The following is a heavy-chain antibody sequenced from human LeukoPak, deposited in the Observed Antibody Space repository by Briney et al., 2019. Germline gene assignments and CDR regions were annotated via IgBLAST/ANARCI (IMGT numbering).Heavy chain of an antibody. CDR2: IIPILGIA. Sequence: GASVKVSCEASGGTFSSYAISWVRQAPGQGLEWMGRIIPILGIANYAQKFQGRVTITADKSTSTAYMELSSLRSEDTAVYYCARDIVVVVAETGMDVWGQGTTVTVSS. CDR1: GGTFSSYA. J-gene: IGHJ6*02. CDR3: ARDIVVVVAETGMDV. V-gene: IGHV1-69*04. D-gene: IGHD2-15*01.